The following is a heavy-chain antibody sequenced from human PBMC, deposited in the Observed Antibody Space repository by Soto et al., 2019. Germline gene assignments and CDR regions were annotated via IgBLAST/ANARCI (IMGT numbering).Heavy chain of an antibody. CDR1: GYTFTSYG. J-gene: IGHJ6*02. V-gene: IGHV1-18*01. CDR2: ISAYNGNT. CDR3: ASDWSGINAYGMDV. D-gene: IGHD1-1*01. Sequence: QVQLVQSGAEVKKPGASVKVSCKASGYTFTSYGISWVRQAPGQGLEWMGWISAYNGNTNYAQKLQCRVTMTTDTSTRKAYMELRSLRSDDTAVYYCASDWSGINAYGMDVWGQGTTVTVSS.